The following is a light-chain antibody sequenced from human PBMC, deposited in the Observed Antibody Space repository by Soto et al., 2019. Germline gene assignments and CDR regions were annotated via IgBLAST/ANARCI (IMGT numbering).Light chain of an antibody. J-gene: IGKJ5*01. CDR3: QQYNTWPPIT. CDR1: QSVSSN. Sequence: EIVMTQSPATLSVSPGERVTLSCRASQSVSSNLAWYQQKPGQAPRLLIFGASTRATGIPARFSGSGSGTEFTLTISSLQSEDFAVYYCQQYNTWPPITFGPGTRLEIK. CDR2: GAS. V-gene: IGKV3-15*01.